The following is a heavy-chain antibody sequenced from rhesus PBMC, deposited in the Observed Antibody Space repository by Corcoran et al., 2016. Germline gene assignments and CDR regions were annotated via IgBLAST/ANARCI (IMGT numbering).Heavy chain of an antibody. CDR2: IYGSGST. J-gene: IGHJ5-1*01. D-gene: IGHD1-44*01. V-gene: IGHV4S11*01. CDR3: ARQGGTYNRFDV. Sequence: QVQLQESGPGLVRPSETLSLTCAVSGGSISSNYWRWIRLAPGRGLEWIGYIYGSGSTYYNPSLKSRVTLSVDTSKSQLSLKLTSVTAADTAVFYCARQGGTYNRFDVWGPGVLVTVSS. CDR1: GGSISSNY.